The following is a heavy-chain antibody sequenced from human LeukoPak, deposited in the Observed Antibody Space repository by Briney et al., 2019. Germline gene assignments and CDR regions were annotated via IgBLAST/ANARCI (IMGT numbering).Heavy chain of an antibody. V-gene: IGHV1-18*01. CDR3: ATTSIAARRDFDY. CDR2: ISAYNGNT. D-gene: IGHD6-6*01. J-gene: IGHJ4*02. CDR1: GYTFTSYG. Sequence: GASVRVSCKASGYTFTSYGISWVRQAPGQGLEWMGWISAYNGNTNYAQKLQGRVTMTTDTSTSTAYMELRSLRSDDTAVHYCATTSIAARRDFDYWGQGTLVTVSS.